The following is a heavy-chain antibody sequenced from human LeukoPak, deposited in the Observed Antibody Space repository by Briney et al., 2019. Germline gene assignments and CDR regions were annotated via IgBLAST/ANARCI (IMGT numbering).Heavy chain of an antibody. CDR1: GGAISSSNW. CDR2: IYHSGST. V-gene: IGHV4-4*02. Sequence: SGTLSLTCAVSGGAISSSNWWSWVRQPPGKGLEWIGEIYHSGSTNYNPSLKSRVTISVDKSKNQFSLKLSSVTAADTAVYYCATYYYGSGSPFDYWGQGTLVTVSS. CDR3: ATYYYGSGSPFDY. J-gene: IGHJ4*02. D-gene: IGHD3-10*01.